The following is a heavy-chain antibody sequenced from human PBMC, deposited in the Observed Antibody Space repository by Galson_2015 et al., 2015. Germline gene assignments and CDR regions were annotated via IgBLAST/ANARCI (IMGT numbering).Heavy chain of an antibody. CDR2: ISSSSSYI. D-gene: IGHD4-11*01. Sequence: SLRLSCAASGFTFSSYSMNWVRQAPGKGLEWASSISSSSSYIYYADSVKGRFTISRDNAKNSLYLQMNSLRAEDTAVYYCTRDHIMETTVGTGWFDPWGQGTLVTVSS. CDR1: GFTFSSYS. CDR3: TRDHIMETTVGTGWFDP. J-gene: IGHJ5*02. V-gene: IGHV3-21*01.